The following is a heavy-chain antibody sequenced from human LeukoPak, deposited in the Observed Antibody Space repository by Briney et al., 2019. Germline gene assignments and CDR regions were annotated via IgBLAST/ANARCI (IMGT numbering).Heavy chain of an antibody. J-gene: IGHJ3*02. D-gene: IGHD1-26*01. V-gene: IGHV1-2*02. CDR1: GYTFSGYY. CDR3: ARSGSDAFDI. Sequence: ASVKVSCKASGYTFSGYYMHWVRQVPGQGLEWMGWIYPNSGDTKYAQKFQGRVTVTRDTSISTAFMEVSRLTSDDTAVYYCARSGSDAFDIWGQGTMVTVSS. CDR2: IYPNSGDT.